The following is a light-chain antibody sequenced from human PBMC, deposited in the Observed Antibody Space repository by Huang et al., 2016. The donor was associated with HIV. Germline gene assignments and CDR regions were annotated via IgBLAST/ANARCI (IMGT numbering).Light chain of an antibody. V-gene: IGKV3-15*01. CDR2: AAS. Sequence: EIVMTQSPATLSVSPGEGATLSCRASQSVSSNLAWYQQKIGQAPRLLIYAASTRATGIPARFSGSGSGTEFTLTISSLQSEDFAVYYCQQYNSWPRLTFGGGTKVEIK. J-gene: IGKJ4*01. CDR3: QQYNSWPRLT. CDR1: QSVSSN.